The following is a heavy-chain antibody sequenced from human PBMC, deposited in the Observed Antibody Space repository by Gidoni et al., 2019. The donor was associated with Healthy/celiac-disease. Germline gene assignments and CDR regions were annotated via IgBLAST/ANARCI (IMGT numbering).Heavy chain of an antibody. Sequence: EVQLVESGGGLVQPGGSLRLSCSASGFTFSSYAMHWVRQAPGKGLEYVSAISSNGGSTYYADSVKGRFTISRDNSKNTLYLQMSSLRAEDTAVYYCVKGGRVVRGAELDYWGQGTLVTVSS. CDR3: VKGGRVVRGAELDY. D-gene: IGHD3-10*01. J-gene: IGHJ4*02. CDR2: ISSNGGST. CDR1: GFTFSSYA. V-gene: IGHV3-64D*08.